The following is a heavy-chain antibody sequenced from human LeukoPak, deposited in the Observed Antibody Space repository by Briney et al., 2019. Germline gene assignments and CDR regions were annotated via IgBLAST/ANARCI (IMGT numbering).Heavy chain of an antibody. Sequence: PGGSLRLSCAASGFTSSSYWMSWVRQAPGKGLEWVANIKQDGSEKYYVDSVKGRFTIPRDNAKNSLYLQMNSLRAEDTAVYYCARGVQRLTYYFDYWGQGTLVTVSS. V-gene: IGHV3-7*04. J-gene: IGHJ4*02. CDR1: GFTSSSYW. CDR3: ARGVQRLTYYFDY. CDR2: IKQDGSEK. D-gene: IGHD6-25*01.